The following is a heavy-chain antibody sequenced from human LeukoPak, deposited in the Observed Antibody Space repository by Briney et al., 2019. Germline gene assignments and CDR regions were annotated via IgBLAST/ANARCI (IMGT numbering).Heavy chain of an antibody. CDR1: GFTFSSYS. V-gene: IGHV3-48*01. D-gene: IGHD6-6*01. CDR3: ARASIAARPLD. Sequence: GGSLRLSCAASGFTFSSYSMNWVRQAPGKGLEWVSYISSSSSTIYYADSVKGRFTISRDNAKNSLYLQMNSLRAEDTAVYYCARASIAARPLDWGQGTLVTVSS. CDR2: ISSSSSTI. J-gene: IGHJ4*02.